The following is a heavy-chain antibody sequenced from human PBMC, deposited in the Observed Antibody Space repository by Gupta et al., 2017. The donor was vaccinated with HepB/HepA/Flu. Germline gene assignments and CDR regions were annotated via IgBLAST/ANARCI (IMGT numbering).Heavy chain of an antibody. CDR1: GFTFSSYW. V-gene: IGHV3-7*01. Sequence: EVQLVESGGGLVQPAGSLRLACSASGFTFSSYWMTWVRQAPGKGLEWVANIIQDGSEKYYVDSVKGRFTISRDNAKNSLYLQMNSLRADDTAVYYCARNDYGDYWGQGTLVTVSS. CDR3: ARNDYGDY. CDR2: IIQDGSEK. J-gene: IGHJ4*02.